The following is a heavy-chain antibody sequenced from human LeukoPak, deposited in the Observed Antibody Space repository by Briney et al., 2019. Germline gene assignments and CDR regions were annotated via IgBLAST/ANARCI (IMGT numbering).Heavy chain of an antibody. V-gene: IGHV3-48*03. J-gene: IGHJ3*02. Sequence: PGGSLRLSCAASGFTFSSYEMNWVRQAPGKGLEWVSYISSSSSTIYYADSVKGRFTISRDSSKNTLYLQMNSLRAEDTAVYYCAKGLTGTPSDAFDIWGQGTMVTVSS. D-gene: IGHD1-7*01. CDR3: AKGLTGTPSDAFDI. CDR2: ISSSSSTI. CDR1: GFTFSSYE.